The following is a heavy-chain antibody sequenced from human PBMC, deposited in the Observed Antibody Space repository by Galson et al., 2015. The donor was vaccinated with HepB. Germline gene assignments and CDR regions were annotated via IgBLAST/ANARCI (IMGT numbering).Heavy chain of an antibody. CDR3: TRSTKIVTNNL. V-gene: IGHV4-59*01. Sequence: SETLSLTCTVSGGSIENYYWNWIRQPLGKGMEWIGYIYYSGSTNYNPSLRSRVTLSIDKSKRQIALNLSSVTAADTALYYCTRSTKIVTNNLWGQGTLVTVSS. CDR1: GGSIENYY. D-gene: IGHD5-12*01. J-gene: IGHJ4*02. CDR2: IYYSGST.